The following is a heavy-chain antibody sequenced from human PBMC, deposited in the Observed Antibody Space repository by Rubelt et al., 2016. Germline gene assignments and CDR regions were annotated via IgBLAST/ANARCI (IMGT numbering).Heavy chain of an antibody. V-gene: IGHV4-39*07. D-gene: IGHD3-10*01. CDR3: ARVPISITMVRGVKARPDYYYGMDV. CDR2: IYYSGST. J-gene: IGHJ6*02. Sequence: RGLEWIGSIYYSGSTYYNPSLKSRVTISVDTSKNQFSLKLSSVTAADTAVYYCARVPISITMVRGVKARPDYYYGMDVWGQGTTATVSS.